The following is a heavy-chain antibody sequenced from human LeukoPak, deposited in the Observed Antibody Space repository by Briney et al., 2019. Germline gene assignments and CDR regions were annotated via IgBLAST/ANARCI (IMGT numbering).Heavy chain of an antibody. V-gene: IGHV3-23*01. CDR2: ISGSGGST. CDR3: AKESQITIFGVVISGFDP. J-gene: IGHJ5*02. D-gene: IGHD3-3*01. Sequence: GGSLRLSCAASGFTFSSYAMSWVRQAPGKGLEWVSAISGSGGSTYYADSVEGRFTISRDNSKNTLYLQMNSLRAEDTAVYYCAKESQITIFGVVISGFDPWGQGTLVTVSS. CDR1: GFTFSSYA.